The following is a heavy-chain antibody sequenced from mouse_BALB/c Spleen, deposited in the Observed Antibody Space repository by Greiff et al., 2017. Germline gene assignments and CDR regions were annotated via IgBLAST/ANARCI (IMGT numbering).Heavy chain of an antibody. Sequence: VQLQQSGGGLVKPGGSLKLSCAASGFTFSDYYMYWVRQTPEKRLEWVATISDGGSYTYYPDSVKGRFTISRDNAKNNLYLQMSSLKSEDTAMYYCARDEGYRYAWFAYWGQGTLVTVSA. CDR2: ISDGGSYT. CDR3: ARDEGYRYAWFAY. J-gene: IGHJ3*01. D-gene: IGHD2-14*01. CDR1: GFTFSDYY. V-gene: IGHV5-4*02.